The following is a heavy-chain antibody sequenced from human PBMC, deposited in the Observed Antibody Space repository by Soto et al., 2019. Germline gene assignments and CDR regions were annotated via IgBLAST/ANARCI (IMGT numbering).Heavy chain of an antibody. J-gene: IGHJ5*02. Sequence: QLHLQESGPGLVKPSETLSLTCTVSGGSLSSSTYYWGWIRQPPGKGLEWIGGIYYSGSTYYNPSLKSRVTISVDTSKNQFSLKLSSVTAADTAVYYCARPAAPAASPYNWFDPWGQGTLVTVSS. CDR1: GGSLSSSTYY. V-gene: IGHV4-39*01. CDR2: IYYSGST. CDR3: ARPAAPAASPYNWFDP. D-gene: IGHD2-2*01.